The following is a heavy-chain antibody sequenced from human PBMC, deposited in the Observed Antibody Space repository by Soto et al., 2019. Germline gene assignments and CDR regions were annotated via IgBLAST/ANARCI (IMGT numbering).Heavy chain of an antibody. CDR3: ARHRGGYSDSSGYSVAEWVDY. V-gene: IGHV5-51*01. J-gene: IGHJ4*02. CDR2: IYLDDSDT. D-gene: IGHD3-22*01. CDR1: GYSFSGYW. Sequence: EVQLVQSGAEVKKSGESLKISCKGSGYSFSGYWIGWVRQKPGKGLEWMGIIYLDDSDTRYSPSFQGQVTISADKSTTTALLQWSSLKASATAMYYCARHRGGYSDSSGYSVAEWVDYWGQGTLVTVSS.